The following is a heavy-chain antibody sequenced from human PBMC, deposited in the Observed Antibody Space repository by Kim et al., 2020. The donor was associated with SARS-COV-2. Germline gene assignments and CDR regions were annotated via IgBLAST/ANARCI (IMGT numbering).Heavy chain of an antibody. CDR3: AKDGGSSWPLYYYYGMDV. J-gene: IGHJ6*02. V-gene: IGHV3-23*03. CDR1: GFTFSSYA. CDR2: IYSGGSST. D-gene: IGHD6-13*01. Sequence: GGSLRLSCAASGFTFSSYAMSWVRQAPGKGLEWVSVIYSGGSSTYYADSVKGRFTISRDNSKNTLYLQMNSLRAEDTAVYYCAKDGGSSWPLYYYYGMDVWGQGTTVTVSS.